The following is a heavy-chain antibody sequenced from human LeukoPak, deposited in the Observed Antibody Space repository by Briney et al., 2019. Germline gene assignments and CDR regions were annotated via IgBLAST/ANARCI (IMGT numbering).Heavy chain of an antibody. V-gene: IGHV3-30-3*01. CDR2: ISYDGSNK. CDR1: GFTFSSYA. J-gene: IGHJ4*02. D-gene: IGHD2-15*01. Sequence: PGRSLRLSCAASGFTFSSYAMHWVRQAPGKGLERVAVISYDGSNKYYADSVKGRFTISRDNSKNTLYLQMNSLRAEDTAVYYCARDSGRTSSLDYWGQGTLVTVSS. CDR3: ARDSGRTSSLDY.